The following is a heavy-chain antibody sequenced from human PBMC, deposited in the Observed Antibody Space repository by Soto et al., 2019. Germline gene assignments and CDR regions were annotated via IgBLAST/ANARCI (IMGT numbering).Heavy chain of an antibody. CDR1: GYTFTTYW. CDR2: IYPDDSDT. V-gene: IGHV5-51*01. Sequence: PGESLKISCKASGYTFTTYWIGWVRQMPGKGLQWMGIIYPDDSDTRYSPSFQGQVTISADKSIDTAYLQWSSLKASDTAMYYCARRDIMTGYVYFDYWGQGTLVTV. CDR3: ARRDIMTGYVYFDY. J-gene: IGHJ4*02. D-gene: IGHD3-9*01.